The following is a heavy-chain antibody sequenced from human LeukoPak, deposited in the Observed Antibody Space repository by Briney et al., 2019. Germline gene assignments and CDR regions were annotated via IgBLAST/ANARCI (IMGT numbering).Heavy chain of an antibody. V-gene: IGHV1-18*01. CDR2: ISAYNGNT. CDR3: ARAHIAAAALYGMDV. Sequence: ASVKVSCKASGYTFTSYGISWVRQAPGQGLEWMGWISAYNGNTNYAQKLQGRVTMTTDTSTSTAYMELRSLRSDDTAVYYCARAHIAAAALYGMDVWGQGTTVTVSS. CDR1: GYTFTSYG. D-gene: IGHD6-13*01. J-gene: IGHJ6*02.